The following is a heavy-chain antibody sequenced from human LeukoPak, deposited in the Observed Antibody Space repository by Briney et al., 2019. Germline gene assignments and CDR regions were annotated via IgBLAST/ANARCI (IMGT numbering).Heavy chain of an antibody. D-gene: IGHD4-17*01. CDR2: INPNSGGT. J-gene: IGHJ4*02. V-gene: IGHV1-2*04. CDR1: GYTFTGYY. Sequence: ASVKVSCKASGYTFTGYYMHWVRQPPGQGLEWMGWINPNSGGTNYAQKFQGWVTMTRDTSISTAYMELSRLRSDDTAVYYCARVGDYGDYTWYFDYWGQGTLVTVSS. CDR3: ARVGDYGDYTWYFDY.